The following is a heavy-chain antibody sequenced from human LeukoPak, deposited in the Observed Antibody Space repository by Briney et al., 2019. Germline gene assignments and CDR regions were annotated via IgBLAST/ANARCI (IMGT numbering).Heavy chain of an antibody. J-gene: IGHJ4*02. V-gene: IGHV4-59*01. CDR3: ASKSTDHGELRFDY. Sequence: SETLSLTCTISGDSTNTFFWSWIRQPPGKGLEWIGYIYYTGTTNYNPSLKSRVTISVDTSKNQFSLKVNSVTAADTGVYYCASKSTDHGELRFDYWGQGTLVTVSS. CDR2: IYYTGTT. D-gene: IGHD4-17*01. CDR1: GDSTNTFF.